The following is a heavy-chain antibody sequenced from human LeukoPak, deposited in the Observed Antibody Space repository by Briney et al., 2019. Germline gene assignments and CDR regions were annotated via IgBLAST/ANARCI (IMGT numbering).Heavy chain of an antibody. CDR3: AREIAPTIAAARGGGNWFDP. CDR1: GGSISSGSYY. J-gene: IGHJ5*02. Sequence: SQTLSLTCTVSGGSISSGSYYWSWIRQPAGKGLEWIGRIYRSGSTNYNPSLKSRVTISVDTSKNQFSLKLSSVTAADTAVYYCAREIAPTIAAARGGGNWFDPWGQGTLVTVSS. V-gene: IGHV4-61*02. CDR2: IYRSGST. D-gene: IGHD6-13*01.